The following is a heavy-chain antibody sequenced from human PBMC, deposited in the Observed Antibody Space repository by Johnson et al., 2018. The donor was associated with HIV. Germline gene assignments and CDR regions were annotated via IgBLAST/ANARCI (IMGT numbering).Heavy chain of an antibody. J-gene: IGHJ3*02. CDR2: ISYDGSNK. CDR1: GFTFSSYG. D-gene: IGHD1-26*01. Sequence: QVQLVESGGGVVQPGGSLRLSCAASGFTFSSYGMHWVRQAPGKGLEWVTVISYDGSNKYYADSVKGRFTISRDNSKNTLYLQMNSLRAEDTAVYYCARDKRRWELLRDAFDIWGQGTMVTVSS. V-gene: IGHV3-30*19. CDR3: ARDKRRWELLRDAFDI.